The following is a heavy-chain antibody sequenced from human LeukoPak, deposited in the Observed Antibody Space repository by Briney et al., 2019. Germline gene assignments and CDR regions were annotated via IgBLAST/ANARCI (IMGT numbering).Heavy chain of an antibody. Sequence: GGSLRLSCAASGFTFSSYAMSWVRQAPGKGLEWVSAISGSGGSTYYADSVKGRFTTSRDNSKNTLYLQMNSLRAEDTAVYYCAKDNVVRDFWRGYYFDYWGQGTLVTVSS. J-gene: IGHJ4*02. CDR2: ISGSGGST. CDR3: AKDNVVRDFWRGYYFDY. CDR1: GFTFSSYA. D-gene: IGHD3-3*01. V-gene: IGHV3-23*01.